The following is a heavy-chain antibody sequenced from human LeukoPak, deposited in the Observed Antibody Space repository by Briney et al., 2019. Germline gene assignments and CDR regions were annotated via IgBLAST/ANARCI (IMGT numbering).Heavy chain of an antibody. J-gene: IGHJ3*02. D-gene: IGHD1-1*01. CDR1: GGSVSTGSYY. Sequence: PSETLSLTCTVSGGSVSTGSYYWSWIRQPPGKGLEWIGYSYYSGSTNYNPSLKSRVTISVVTSKNQFSLRLRSVTAADTAVYYCARRSGTLWGSFDIWGQGTVVTVSS. V-gene: IGHV4-61*01. CDR3: ARRSGTLWGSFDI. CDR2: SYYSGST.